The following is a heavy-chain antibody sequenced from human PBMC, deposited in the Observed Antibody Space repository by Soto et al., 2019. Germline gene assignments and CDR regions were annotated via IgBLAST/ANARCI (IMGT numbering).Heavy chain of an antibody. CDR3: ARVNPRGGGY. J-gene: IGHJ4*02. CDR1: GGSVSSGSYY. V-gene: IGHV4-61*01. D-gene: IGHD3-10*01. Sequence: QVQLQESGPGLVKPSETLSLTCTVSGGSVSSGSYYWSWIRQPPGQGLEWIGYIYYSGSTNYNPSLMSRVTISVDTSKNQFSLKLSSVTAADTAVYYCARVNPRGGGYWGQRTLFTVAS. CDR2: IYYSGST.